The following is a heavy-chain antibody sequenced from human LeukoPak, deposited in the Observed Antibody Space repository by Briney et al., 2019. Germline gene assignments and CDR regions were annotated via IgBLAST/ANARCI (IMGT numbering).Heavy chain of an antibody. D-gene: IGHD3-16*02. CDR1: GFTFSSYW. Sequence: PGGSLRLSCAASGFTFSSYWMSWVRQAPGKGLEWVANIKQDGSEKYYVDSVKGRFTISRDNAKNSLYLQMNSLRAEDTAVYYCARDYYVWGSYRYSQGFDYWGQGTLVTVSS. CDR2: IKQDGSEK. J-gene: IGHJ4*02. CDR3: ARDYYVWGSYRYSQGFDY. V-gene: IGHV3-7*01.